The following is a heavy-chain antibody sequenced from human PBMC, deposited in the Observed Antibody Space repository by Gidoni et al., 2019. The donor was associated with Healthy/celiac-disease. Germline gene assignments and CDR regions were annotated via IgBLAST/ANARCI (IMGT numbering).Heavy chain of an antibody. CDR1: GGSIISSSDY. J-gene: IGHJ4*02. CDR3: ARLTLSGYDYVWGSYRYSSFEY. Sequence: QLQLLESGPGLVKPSETLSLTCTVSGGSIISSSDYWDWTRQPPGKGLEWIGSIYFSESTYYNPSLKSRVTISVDTSKTQFSLKLSSVTAADTAVYYCARLTLSGYDYVWGSYRYSSFEYWGQGTLVTVSS. D-gene: IGHD3-16*02. V-gene: IGHV4-39*01. CDR2: IYFSEST.